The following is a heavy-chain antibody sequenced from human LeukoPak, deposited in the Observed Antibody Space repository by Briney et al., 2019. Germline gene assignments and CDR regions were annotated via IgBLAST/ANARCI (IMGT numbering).Heavy chain of an antibody. V-gene: IGHV4-34*01. CDR2: INHSGST. CDR3: ASRTGGADY. J-gene: IGHJ4*02. Sequence: PSETLSLTGAVYGGSFSGYYRSWIRQPPGKGLEWIGEINHSGSTNYNPSLKSRVTISVDTSKNQFSLKLSSVTAADTAVYYCASRTGGADYWGQGTLVTVSS. CDR1: GGSFSGYY. D-gene: IGHD3-16*01.